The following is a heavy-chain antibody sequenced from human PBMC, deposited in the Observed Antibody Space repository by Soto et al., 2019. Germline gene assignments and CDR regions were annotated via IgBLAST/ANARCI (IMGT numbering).Heavy chain of an antibody. J-gene: IGHJ4*02. CDR3: ARGVGSSPPRY. D-gene: IGHD1-26*01. CDR1: GGSISGYY. V-gene: IGHV4-59*01. Sequence: SETLSLTCTVSGGSISGYYWSWIRQPPGKGLEWIGYVSDSGNPYYSPFFKSRVIMSLXXXXXXIXLXLTXXTAADTAVYHCARGVGSSPPRYWGQGALVTVSS. CDR2: VSDSGNP.